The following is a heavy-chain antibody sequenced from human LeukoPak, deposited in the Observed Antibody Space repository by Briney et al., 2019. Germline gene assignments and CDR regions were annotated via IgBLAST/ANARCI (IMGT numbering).Heavy chain of an antibody. D-gene: IGHD2-2*01. V-gene: IGHV3-74*01. Sequence: PGGSLRLSCAASGFSLSDHWMYWVRQGPGKGLVWLSRIKYDGSYTSYADSVKGRFTVSRDNAKNTLYLQMNSLRAEDTAVYYCARDSSSAPEYWGQGTPVTVSS. J-gene: IGHJ4*02. CDR1: GFSLSDHW. CDR2: IKYDGSYT. CDR3: ARDSSSAPEY.